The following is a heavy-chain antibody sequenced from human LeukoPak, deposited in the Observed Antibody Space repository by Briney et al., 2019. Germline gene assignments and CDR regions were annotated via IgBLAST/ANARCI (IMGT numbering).Heavy chain of an antibody. CDR3: VRDFAPSSSWYYYYGMDV. J-gene: IGHJ6*02. D-gene: IGHD6-13*01. CDR2: IYTSGST. CDR1: GDSISSGSYY. Sequence: SQTLSLTCTVSGDSISSGSYYWTWIRQPAGKGLEWIGRIYTSGSTNFNPSLKSRVSISLDTSQNQFSLKLSSVTAADTAVYYCVRDFAPSSSWYYYYGMDVWGQGTTVTVSS. V-gene: IGHV4-61*02.